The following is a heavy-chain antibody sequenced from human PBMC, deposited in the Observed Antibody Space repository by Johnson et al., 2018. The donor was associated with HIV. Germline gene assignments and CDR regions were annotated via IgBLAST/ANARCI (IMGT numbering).Heavy chain of an antibody. Sequence: EVQLVESGGGFIQPGGSLRLSCAASAFTVSSNYMSWVRQAPGKGLEWVSIIYPGGSTYYTDAVKGRFTISRDNSDNTPFLQMNSLRADDTAMYYCALSTSWSIAFDIWGQGTMVTVSS. CDR3: ALSTSWSIAFDI. V-gene: IGHV3-53*01. J-gene: IGHJ3*02. CDR1: AFTVSSNY. D-gene: IGHD6-13*01. CDR2: IYPGGST.